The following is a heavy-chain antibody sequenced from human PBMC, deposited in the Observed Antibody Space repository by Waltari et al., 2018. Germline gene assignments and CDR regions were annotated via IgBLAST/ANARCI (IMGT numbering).Heavy chain of an antibody. D-gene: IGHD6-13*01. V-gene: IGHV3-53*01. CDR3: ASAAAAGSLYYFDY. CDR2: IYSGGST. Sequence: EVQLVESGGGLIQPGGSLRLSCAASGFTVSSNYMSWVRQAPGKGLEWVSVIYSGGSTYYADSVKGRFTISRDNSKNTLYLQMNSLRAEDTAVYYCASAAAAGSLYYFDYWGQGTLVTVSS. CDR1: GFTVSSNY. J-gene: IGHJ4*02.